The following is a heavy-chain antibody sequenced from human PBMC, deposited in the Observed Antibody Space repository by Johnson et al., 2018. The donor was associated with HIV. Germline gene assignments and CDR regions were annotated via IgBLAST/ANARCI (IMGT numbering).Heavy chain of an antibody. V-gene: IGHV3-30*03. CDR2: ISFAGNNK. J-gene: IGHJ3*02. CDR3: ARDRGYSYGADAFDI. Sequence: QVQLVESGGGVAQPGRSLRLSCAASGFTFSNFGFHWVRQAPGKGLEWVAAISFAGNNKYYADSVKGRFTISRDNAKNSLYLQMNSLRAEDTALYYCARDRGYSYGADAFDIWGQGTMVTVSS. D-gene: IGHD5-18*01. CDR1: GFTFSNFG.